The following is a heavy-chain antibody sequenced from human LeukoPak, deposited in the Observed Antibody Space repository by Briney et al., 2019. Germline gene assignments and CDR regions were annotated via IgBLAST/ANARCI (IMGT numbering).Heavy chain of an antibody. CDR3: AMARRWLQGWFDP. CDR1: GGSFSGYY. D-gene: IGHD5-24*01. Sequence: PSETLSLTCAVYGGSFSGYYWSWIRQPPGKGLEWIGEINHSGSANYNPSLKSRVTISVDTSKNQFSLKLSSVTAADTAVYYCAMARRWLQGWFDPWGQGTLVTVSS. J-gene: IGHJ5*02. V-gene: IGHV4-34*01. CDR2: INHSGSA.